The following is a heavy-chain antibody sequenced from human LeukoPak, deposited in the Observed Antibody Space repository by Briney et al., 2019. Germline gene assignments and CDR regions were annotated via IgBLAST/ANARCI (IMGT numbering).Heavy chain of an antibody. CDR1: GFTFSSYG. J-gene: IGHJ6*02. CDR3: AKELWFGELDYYYGMDV. Sequence: GGSLRLSCAASGFTFSSYGMHWVRQAPGKGLEWVAVISYDGSNKYYADSVKGRFTISRDNSKNTLYLQMNSLRAEDTAVYYCAKELWFGELDYYYGMDVWGQGTTVTVSS. CDR2: ISYDGSNK. V-gene: IGHV3-30*18. D-gene: IGHD3-10*01.